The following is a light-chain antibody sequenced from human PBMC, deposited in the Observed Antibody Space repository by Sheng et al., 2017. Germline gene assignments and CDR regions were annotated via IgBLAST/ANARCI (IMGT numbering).Light chain of an antibody. V-gene: IGKV3-11*01. CDR3: HQRYNWPRT. CDR2: DTS. CDR1: ESVNTA. Sequence: EIVMTQSPATLSVSPGERATLSCRASESVNTALAWYQHKVGQAPRVLIYDTSNRAPGVPARFSGSGSGTDFTLTISSLEPEDFAVYYCHQRYNWPRTFGQGTTVEVK. J-gene: IGKJ1*01.